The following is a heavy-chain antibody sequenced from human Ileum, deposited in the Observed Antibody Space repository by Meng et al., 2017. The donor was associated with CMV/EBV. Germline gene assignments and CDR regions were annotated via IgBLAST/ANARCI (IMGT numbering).Heavy chain of an antibody. CDR2: IHHSGRT. CDR1: GGSISTSNW. Sequence: SETLSLTCAVSGGSISTSNWWTWVRQSPGKGLEWIGEIHHSGRTNYDPSLTSRVTISVDKSRNQFSLNLNSVTAADTAVYYCASSDCTNGVCSRYGLDFWGQGTTVTVSS. D-gene: IGHD2-8*01. J-gene: IGHJ6*02. CDR3: ASSDCTNGVCSRYGLDF. V-gene: IGHV4-4*02.